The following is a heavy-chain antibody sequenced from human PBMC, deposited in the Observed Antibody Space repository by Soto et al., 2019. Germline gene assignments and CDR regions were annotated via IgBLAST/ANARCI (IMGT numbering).Heavy chain of an antibody. V-gene: IGHV1-69*13. CDR2: IIPIFGTA. CDR3: ARDFAPGGNSGEDRDYYYYYGMDV. D-gene: IGHD6-13*01. J-gene: IGHJ6*02. Sequence: SVKVSCKASGGTFSSYAISWVRQAPGQGLEWMGGIIPIFGTANYAQKFQGRVTITADESTGTAYMGLSSLRSEDTAVYYCARDFAPGGNSGEDRDYYYYYGMDVWGQGTTVTVSS. CDR1: GGTFSSYA.